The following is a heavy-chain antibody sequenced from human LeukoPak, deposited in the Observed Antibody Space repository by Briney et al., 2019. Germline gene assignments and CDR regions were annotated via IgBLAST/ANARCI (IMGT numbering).Heavy chain of an antibody. CDR1: GYTFTSYA. Sequence: GASVKVSCKASGYTFTSYAISWVRQAPGQGLEWMGWISTYNGHTNCAQKLQGRVTMTTDTSTSTAYMELRSLRSDATAVYYCAREDIVMDFRSGYSHYCGQGTLVTVSS. V-gene: IGHV1-18*01. J-gene: IGHJ4*02. CDR3: AREDIVMDFRSGYSHY. D-gene: IGHD3-3*01. CDR2: ISTYNGHT.